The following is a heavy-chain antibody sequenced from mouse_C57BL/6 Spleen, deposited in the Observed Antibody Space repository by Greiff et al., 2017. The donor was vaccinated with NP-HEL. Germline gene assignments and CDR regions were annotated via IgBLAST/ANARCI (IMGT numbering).Heavy chain of an antibody. Sequence: QVQLQQPGAALVKPGASVKMSCKASGYTFTSYWLTWVQQRPGQGLEWIGDIYPGSGSTNYNAKLKSTATLTVDTSSSTAYMQLSSLTSEDSAVYYCARRIYYVSSYDYWGQGTTLTVSS. CDR1: GYTFTSYW. J-gene: IGHJ2*01. CDR3: ARRIYYVSSYDY. V-gene: IGHV1-55*01. D-gene: IGHD1-1*01. CDR2: IYPGSGST.